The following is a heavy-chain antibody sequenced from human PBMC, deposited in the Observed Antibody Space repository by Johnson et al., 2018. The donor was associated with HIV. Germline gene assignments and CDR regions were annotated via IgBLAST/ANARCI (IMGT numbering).Heavy chain of an antibody. CDR2: IRHDGSNK. CDR1: GFTFRSYG. Sequence: QVQLLESGGGVLQPGGSLRLSCAASGFTFRSYGLHCVRQAPGKGLEWVAFIRHDGSNKYFADSVKGRFTISRDNSKNTLYLQMNSLRAEDTAVYYCARDQWMAGDAFDIWGQGTVVTVSS. D-gene: IGHD5-24*01. J-gene: IGHJ3*02. V-gene: IGHV3-30*02. CDR3: ARDQWMAGDAFDI.